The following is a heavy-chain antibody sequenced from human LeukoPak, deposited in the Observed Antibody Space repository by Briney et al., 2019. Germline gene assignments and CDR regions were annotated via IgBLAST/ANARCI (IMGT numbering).Heavy chain of an antibody. J-gene: IGHJ6*03. CDR2: IYTSGST. CDR3: ARDINDFWSGYFPYYYMDV. Sequence: SGTLSLTCTVSGGSISSYYWSWIRQPAGKGLEWIGRIYTSGSTNYNPSLKSRVTMSVDTSKNQFSLKLSSVTAADTAVYYCARDINDFWSGYFPYYYMDVWGKGTTVTVSS. V-gene: IGHV4-4*07. D-gene: IGHD3-3*01. CDR1: GGSISSYY.